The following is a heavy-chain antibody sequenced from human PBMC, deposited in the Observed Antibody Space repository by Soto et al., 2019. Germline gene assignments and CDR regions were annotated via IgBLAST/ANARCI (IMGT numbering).Heavy chain of an antibody. Sequence: HPGGSLRLSCVASGFTFSSYAMSWVRQAPGRGLECVSSLDGSGAGTYYSDSVRGRFTISRDNSKNTLDLQMDSLRAEDTAVYYCAKGDILTGSRQGWDYWVQGTLVTVSS. J-gene: IGHJ4*02. CDR2: LDGSGAGT. V-gene: IGHV3-23*01. CDR1: GFTFSSYA. D-gene: IGHD3-9*01. CDR3: AKGDILTGSRQGWDY.